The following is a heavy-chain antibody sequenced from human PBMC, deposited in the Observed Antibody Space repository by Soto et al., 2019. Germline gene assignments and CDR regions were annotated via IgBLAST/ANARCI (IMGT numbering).Heavy chain of an antibody. V-gene: IGHV4-30-4*01. J-gene: IGHJ4*02. D-gene: IGHD3-10*01. CDR3: ASILMNYYRLDF. CDR2: FYYSGST. CDR1: GASISTGDYY. Sequence: PSETLSLTCTVSGASISTGDYYWIWIRHPPGKGLKGIVHFYYSGSTYYNPSLKSRAGISVDSSKSQVSLKLTYVTAADSAVYFCASILMNYYRLDFWGQGALVTVSS.